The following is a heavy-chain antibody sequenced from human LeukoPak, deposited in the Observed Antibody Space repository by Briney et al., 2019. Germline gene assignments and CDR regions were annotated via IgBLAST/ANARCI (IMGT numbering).Heavy chain of an antibody. CDR2: MNPNSGNT. V-gene: IGHV1-8*01. CDR1: GYTFTSYD. J-gene: IGHJ6*02. CDR3: ARVKNVFGAATYYYYGMDV. Sequence: ASVKVSCKASGYTFTSYDINWVRQATGQGLEWMGWMNPNSGNTGYAQKFQGRVTMTRNTSISTAYMELSSLRSEDTAVYYCARVKNVFGAATYYYYGMDVWGQGTTVTVSS. D-gene: IGHD2/OR15-2a*01.